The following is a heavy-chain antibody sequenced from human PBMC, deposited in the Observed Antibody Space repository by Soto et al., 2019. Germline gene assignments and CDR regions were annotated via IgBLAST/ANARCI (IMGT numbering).Heavy chain of an antibody. Sequence: PSETLSLTCAVYGGSFSGYYWSWIRQPPGKGLEWIGEINHSGSTNYNPSLKSRVTISVDTSKNQFSLKLSSVTAADTAVYYCARGPDIVATIRRSYYFDYWGQGTLVTVS. V-gene: IGHV4-34*01. CDR2: INHSGST. J-gene: IGHJ4*02. D-gene: IGHD5-12*01. CDR1: GGSFSGYY. CDR3: ARGPDIVATIRRSYYFDY.